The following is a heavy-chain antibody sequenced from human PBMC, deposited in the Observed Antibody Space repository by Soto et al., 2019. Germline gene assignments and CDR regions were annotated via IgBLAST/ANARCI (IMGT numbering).Heavy chain of an antibody. J-gene: IGHJ4*02. V-gene: IGHV4-4*02. CDR3: ARQDSSSWYFNH. D-gene: IGHD6-13*01. CDR1: NGSISSLNW. CDR2: IYHSGST. Sequence: QVQLQESGPGLVKPSETLSLTCAVSNGSISSLNWWSWVRQPPGKGLEWIGGIYHSGSTNYNPSLESRITISIDKSMNLFSLKLHYVTAADTAVYYCARQDSSSWYFNHWSQGTLVTISS.